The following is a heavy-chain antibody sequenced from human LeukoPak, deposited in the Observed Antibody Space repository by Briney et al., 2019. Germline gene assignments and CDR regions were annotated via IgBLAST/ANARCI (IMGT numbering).Heavy chain of an antibody. D-gene: IGHD3-16*01. CDR2: FYSRGTT. CDR3: ARARFGDGLYFDY. Sequence: SETLSLTCTVSGGSITNYYWSWIRQPAGKGLEWIGRFYSRGTTNYNPSLRSRVSLSGDESKNQLSLKVYSVTAADTAVYYCARARFGDGLYFDYWGQGTLVTVSS. J-gene: IGHJ4*02. CDR1: GGSITNYY. V-gene: IGHV4-4*07.